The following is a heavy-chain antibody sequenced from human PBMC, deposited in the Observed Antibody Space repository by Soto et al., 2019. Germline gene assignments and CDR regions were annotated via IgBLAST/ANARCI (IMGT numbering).Heavy chain of an antibody. CDR3: ARDGSYYYDSSAINCFDP. CDR2: ISAYNGNT. J-gene: IGHJ5*02. Sequence: ASVKVSCKASGYTFTSYGISWVRQAPGQGLEWMGWISAYNGNTNYAQKLQGRVTMTTDASTSTAYMELRSLRSDDTAVYYCARDGSYYYDSSAINCFDPWGQGTLVTVSS. V-gene: IGHV1-18*04. D-gene: IGHD3-22*01. CDR1: GYTFTSYG.